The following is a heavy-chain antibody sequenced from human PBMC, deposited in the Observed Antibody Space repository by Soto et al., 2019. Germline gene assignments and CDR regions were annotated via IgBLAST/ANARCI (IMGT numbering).Heavy chain of an antibody. CDR1: GFTFSSYF. J-gene: IGHJ4*02. V-gene: IGHV3-74*01. CDR2: IDNDGGTT. CDR3: TRGYYGPDY. Sequence: PGGSLRLSCAASGFTFSSYFMYWVRQAPGKGLVWVSRIDNDGGTTNYADSVKGRFTISRDNAKNTLYLQMNSLRAEDTAVYYCTRGYYGPDYWGQGT. D-gene: IGHD3-10*01.